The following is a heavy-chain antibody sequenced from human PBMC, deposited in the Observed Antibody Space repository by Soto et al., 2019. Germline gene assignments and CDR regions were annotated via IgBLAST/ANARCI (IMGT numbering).Heavy chain of an antibody. V-gene: IGHV3-33*01. J-gene: IGHJ4*02. CDR3: ARDVSGYFDY. CDR1: GFTFSRYG. D-gene: IGHD7-27*01. Sequence: QVQLVESGGGVVQPGRSLRLSCAASGFTFSRYGMHWVRLAPGKGLEWVAVIWYDGSNKYYADSVKGRFTISRDNSKNTLYLQMNSLRAEDTAVYYCARDVSGYFDYWGQGTLVTVSS. CDR2: IWYDGSNK.